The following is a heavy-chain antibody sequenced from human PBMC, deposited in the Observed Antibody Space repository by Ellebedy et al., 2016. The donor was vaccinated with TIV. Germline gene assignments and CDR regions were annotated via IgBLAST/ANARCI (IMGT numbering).Heavy chain of an antibody. CDR2: IYYSGST. V-gene: IGHV4-61*01. Sequence: SETLSLTXTVSGGSVSSGSYYWSWIRQPPGKGLEWIGYIYYSGSTNYNPSLKSRVTISVDTSKNQFSLKLSSVTAADTAVYYCARDCYGESDQTLSGVDYYGMDVWGQGTTVTVSS. D-gene: IGHD4-17*01. CDR3: ARDCYGESDQTLSGVDYYGMDV. J-gene: IGHJ6*02. CDR1: GGSVSSGSYY.